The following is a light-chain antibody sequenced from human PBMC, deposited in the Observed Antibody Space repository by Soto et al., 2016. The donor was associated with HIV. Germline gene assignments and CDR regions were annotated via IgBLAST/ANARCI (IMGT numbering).Light chain of an antibody. CDR1: QDITTW. J-gene: IGKJ2*01. CDR2: KAS. V-gene: IGKV1-5*03. CDR3: QQFGNKPYT. Sequence: RVTITCRASQDITTWLAWYQQKPGKPPNLLIYKASNLQNGVPSRFSGSGSGTEFTLSINSLQPDDFATYYCQQFGNKPYTFGQGTKLEIK.